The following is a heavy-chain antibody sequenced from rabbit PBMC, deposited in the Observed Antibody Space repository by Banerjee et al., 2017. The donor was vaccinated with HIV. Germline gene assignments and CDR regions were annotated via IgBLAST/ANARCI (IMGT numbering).Heavy chain of an antibody. V-gene: IGHV1S40*01. D-gene: IGHD7-1*01. Sequence: QSLEESGGHLVKPGASLTLTCTASGFSFNNNDYMCWVRQAPGKGLEWNSCIAGSSNGFTYSATWAKGRFTCSKTSSTTVTLQMTSLTVADTATYFCARDTGTSFSTYGMDLRGPGTLVTVS. CDR1: GFSFNNNDY. J-gene: IGHJ6*01. CDR2: IAGSSNGFT. CDR3: ARDTGTSFSTYGMDL.